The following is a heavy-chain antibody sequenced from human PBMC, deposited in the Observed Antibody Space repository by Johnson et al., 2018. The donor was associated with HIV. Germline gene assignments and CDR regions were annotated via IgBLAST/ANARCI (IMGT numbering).Heavy chain of an antibody. V-gene: IGHV3-33*06. CDR1: VFTFSSYG. J-gene: IGHJ3*02. Sequence: VQLMESGGGLVQPGRSLRLSCAASVFTFSSYGMHWVRQAPGKGLEWVAVIWYDGSNKYYADSVKGRFTISRDNSKNTLYLQMNSLRAEDTAVYYCAKDDLGASGAFDIWGQGTMVTVSS. CDR2: IWYDGSNK. CDR3: AKDDLGASGAFDI. D-gene: IGHD1-26*01.